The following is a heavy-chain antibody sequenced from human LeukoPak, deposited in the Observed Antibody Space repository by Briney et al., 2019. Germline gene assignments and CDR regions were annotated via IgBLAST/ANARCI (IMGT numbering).Heavy chain of an antibody. V-gene: IGHV3-21*05. CDR1: GFTFSSYS. D-gene: IGHD6-13*01. CDR2: ISSSSSYI. Sequence: GGSLRLSCAASGFTFSSYSMNWVREAPGKGREWGSYISSSSSYIYYADSVKGRFTISRDNAKNSLYLQMNSLRAEDTAVYYCARGHIAAAGEFDPWGQGTLVTVSP. CDR3: ARGHIAAAGEFDP. J-gene: IGHJ5*02.